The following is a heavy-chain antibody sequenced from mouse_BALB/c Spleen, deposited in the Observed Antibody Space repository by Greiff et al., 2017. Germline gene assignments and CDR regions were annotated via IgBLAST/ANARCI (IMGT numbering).Heavy chain of an antibody. CDR1: GFSLTSYG. Sequence: VKLVESGPGLVAPSQSLSITCTVSGFSLTSYGVHWVRQPPGKGLEWLGVIWAGGSTNYNSALMSRLSISKDNSKSQVFLKMNSLQTDDTAMYYCARGGGNSWFAYWGQGTLVTVSA. CDR2: IWAGGST. J-gene: IGHJ3*01. D-gene: IGHD2-1*01. CDR3: ARGGGNSWFAY. V-gene: IGHV2-9*02.